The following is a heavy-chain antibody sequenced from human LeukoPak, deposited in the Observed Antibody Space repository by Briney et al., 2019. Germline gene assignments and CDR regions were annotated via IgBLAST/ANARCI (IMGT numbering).Heavy chain of an antibody. J-gene: IGHJ5*02. D-gene: IGHD6-19*01. Sequence: ASVKVSCKASGYTFTSNGISWVRQAPGQGLEWMGWISAYNGNTNYAQKLQGRVTITTDTSTSTAYMELRSLRSDDTAVYYCAREPGIAVAGNWFDPWGQGTLVTVSS. V-gene: IGHV1-18*01. CDR3: AREPGIAVAGNWFDP. CDR1: GYTFTSNG. CDR2: ISAYNGNT.